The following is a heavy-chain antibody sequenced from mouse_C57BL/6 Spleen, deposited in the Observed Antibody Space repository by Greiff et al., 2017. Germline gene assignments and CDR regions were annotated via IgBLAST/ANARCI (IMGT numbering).Heavy chain of an antibody. CDR3: ASGYGHDYAMDY. J-gene: IGHJ4*01. CDR1: GYYITDYY. Sequence: EVQLKESGPELVKPGASVKLSCTASGYYITDYYMHWVKQRTEQSLEWIGRIDPGDGGTKYAPKFQGKATITAEKSSNNAYLQLSSLTSEDTAVYYCASGYGHDYAMDYWGQGTSVTVSS. CDR2: IDPGDGGT. V-gene: IGHV14-2*01. D-gene: IGHD1-1*02.